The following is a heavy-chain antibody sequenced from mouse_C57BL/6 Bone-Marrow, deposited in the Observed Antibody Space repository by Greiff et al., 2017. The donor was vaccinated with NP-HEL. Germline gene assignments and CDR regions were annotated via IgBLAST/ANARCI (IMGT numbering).Heavy chain of an antibody. J-gene: IGHJ1*03. V-gene: IGHV5-15*01. CDR1: GFTFSDYG. CDR2: ISNLAYSI. CDR3: ARYGSSPYWYFDV. D-gene: IGHD1-1*01. Sequence: EVKLVESGGGLVQPGGSLKLSCAASGFTFSDYGMAWVRQAPRKGPEWVAFISNLAYSIYYADTVTGRFTISRENAKNTLYLEMSSLRSEDTAMYYCARYGSSPYWYFDVWGTGTTVTVSS.